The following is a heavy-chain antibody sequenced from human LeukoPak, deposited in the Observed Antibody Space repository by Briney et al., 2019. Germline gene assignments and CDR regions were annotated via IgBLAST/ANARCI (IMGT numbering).Heavy chain of an antibody. V-gene: IGHV1-69*13. CDR3: ARSQPYGDYVDY. J-gene: IGHJ4*02. D-gene: IGHD4-17*01. Sequence: SVKVSCKASGGTFSSYAISWVRQAPGQGLEWMGGIIPIFGTANYAQKFRGRVTITADESTSTAYMELSSLRSEDTAVYYCARSQPYGDYVDYWGQGTLVTVSS. CDR1: GGTFSSYA. CDR2: IIPIFGTA.